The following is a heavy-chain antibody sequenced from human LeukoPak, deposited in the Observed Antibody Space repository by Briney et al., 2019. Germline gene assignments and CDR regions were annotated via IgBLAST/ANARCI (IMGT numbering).Heavy chain of an antibody. J-gene: IGHJ4*02. V-gene: IGHV3-66*02. CDR2: IYSGGDT. CDR1: GFTVSSNY. Sequence: GGSLRLSCAASGFTVSSNYMNWVRQAPGKGLEWVSIIYSGGDTYYADSVKGRFTISRDNSRNTLYLQMNNLRADDTAVYYCTRGPGSTWYSDYWGQGTLVTVSS. D-gene: IGHD6-13*01. CDR3: TRGPGSTWYSDY.